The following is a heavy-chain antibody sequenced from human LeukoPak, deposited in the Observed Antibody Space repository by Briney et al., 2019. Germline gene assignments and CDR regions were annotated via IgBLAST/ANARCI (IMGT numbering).Heavy chain of an antibody. CDR3: ARLSGDYLSVLPDY. J-gene: IGHJ4*02. Sequence: SETLSLTCTVSGGSISSYYWSWIRQPPGKGLEWIGYIYYSGSTNYNPSLKSRVTISVDTSNNQFTLKLSSVTAADTAVYYCARLSGDYLSVLPDYWGQGTLVTVSS. CDR2: IYYSGST. D-gene: IGHD4-17*01. CDR1: GGSISSYY. V-gene: IGHV4-59*01.